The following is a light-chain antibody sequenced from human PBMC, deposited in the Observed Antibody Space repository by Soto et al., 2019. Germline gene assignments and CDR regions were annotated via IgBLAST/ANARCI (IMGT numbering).Light chain of an antibody. Sequence: EIVLTQSPGTLSLSPGERATLSCRASQSISSSYLAWYQQKPGQAPRFIIYGASTRATGVPDRFSGSGSGTDFTLTVSRLEPEDFAVYYGQQYGSSPLITFGQGTRLEIK. V-gene: IGKV3-20*01. CDR3: QQYGSSPLIT. CDR1: QSISSSY. J-gene: IGKJ5*01. CDR2: GAS.